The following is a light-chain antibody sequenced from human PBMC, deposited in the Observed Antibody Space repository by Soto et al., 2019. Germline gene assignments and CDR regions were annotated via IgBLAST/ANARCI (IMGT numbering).Light chain of an antibody. J-gene: IGKJ1*01. Sequence: DVQMTQSPASLSASIGDRITITCQASQDINKYLNWYQQKPGKAPKLLIYDASNLEKGVPSRFSGSSSGTDFTFTISSLQPDDFAAYYCQQYNSYSTFGQGTKVDIK. V-gene: IGKV1-33*01. CDR1: QDINKY. CDR2: DAS. CDR3: QQYNSYST.